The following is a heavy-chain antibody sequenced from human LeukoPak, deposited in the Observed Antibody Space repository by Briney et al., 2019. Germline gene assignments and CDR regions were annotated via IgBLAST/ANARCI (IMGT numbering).Heavy chain of an antibody. D-gene: IGHD7-27*01. J-gene: IGHJ5*02. Sequence: GGSLRLSCAASGFTFSSYAMHWVRQAPGKGLEWVAVISYDGSNKYYADSVKGRFTISRDNSKNTLYLQMNSLRAEDTAVYYCARDGDGYGRNWFDPWGQGTLVTVSS. CDR3: ARDGDGYGRNWFDP. CDR1: GFTFSSYA. CDR2: ISYDGSNK. V-gene: IGHV3-30-3*01.